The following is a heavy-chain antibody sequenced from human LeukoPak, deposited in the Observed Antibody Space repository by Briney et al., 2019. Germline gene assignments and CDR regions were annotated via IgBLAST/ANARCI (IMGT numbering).Heavy chain of an antibody. CDR2: INHSGST. CDR1: GGSLSGYY. J-gene: IGHJ4*02. Sequence: SETLSLTCAVYGGSLSGYYWSWIRQPPGKGLEWIGEINHSGSTNYNPSLKSRVTISVDTSKNQFSLKLSSVTAADTAVYYCATLWFGADPYWGQGTLVTVSS. D-gene: IGHD3-10*01. V-gene: IGHV4-34*01. CDR3: ATLWFGADPY.